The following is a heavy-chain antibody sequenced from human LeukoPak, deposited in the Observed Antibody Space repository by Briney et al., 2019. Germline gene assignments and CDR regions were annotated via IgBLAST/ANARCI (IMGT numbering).Heavy chain of an antibody. CDR2: IYTSGST. D-gene: IGHD2-15*01. V-gene: IGHV4-4*07. J-gene: IGHJ4*02. CDR1: GGSISSYY. Sequence: PSETLSLTCTVSGGSISSYYWSWIRQPAGKGLEWIGRIYTSGSTNYNPSLKSRVTMSVDTSKNQFSLKLSSVTAADTAVYYCAIESICSGGSCYPDYWGQGTLVTVSS. CDR3: AIESICSGGSCYPDY.